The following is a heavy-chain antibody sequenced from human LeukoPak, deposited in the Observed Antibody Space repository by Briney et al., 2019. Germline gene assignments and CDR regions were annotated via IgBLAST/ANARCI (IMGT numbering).Heavy chain of an antibody. V-gene: IGHV1-69*05. Sequence: SVKVSCKASGGTFSSYAISWVRQAPGQGLEWMGGLIPIFGTANYAQKFQGRVTITTDESTSTAYMELSSLRSEDTAVYYCAREVKGPHIVVVTAIQGYNWFDPWGQGTLVTVSS. D-gene: IGHD2-21*02. J-gene: IGHJ5*02. CDR3: AREVKGPHIVVVTAIQGYNWFDP. CDR1: GGTFSSYA. CDR2: LIPIFGTA.